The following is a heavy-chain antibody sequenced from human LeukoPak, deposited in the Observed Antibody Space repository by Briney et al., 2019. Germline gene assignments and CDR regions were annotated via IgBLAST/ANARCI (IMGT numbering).Heavy chain of an antibody. D-gene: IGHD4-11*01. V-gene: IGHV1-69*13. Sequence: SVTVSCKASGGTFSSYAISWVRQAPGQGLEWMGGIIPIFGTANYAQKFQGRVTITADESTSTAYMELSSLRSEDTAVYYCASLPATTVKGFDPWGQGTLVTVSS. CDR2: IIPIFGTA. J-gene: IGHJ5*02. CDR1: GGTFSSYA. CDR3: ASLPATTVKGFDP.